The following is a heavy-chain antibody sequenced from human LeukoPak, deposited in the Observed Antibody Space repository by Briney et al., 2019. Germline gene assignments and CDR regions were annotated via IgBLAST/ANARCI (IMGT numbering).Heavy chain of an antibody. J-gene: IGHJ4*02. CDR3: AKDGYYGSGPPDY. D-gene: IGHD3-10*01. CDR1: GFTFSSYA. V-gene: IGHV3-23*01. CDR2: ISGSGGST. Sequence: GGSLRLSCAASGFTFSSYAMSWVRQAPGKGLGWVSAISGSGGSTYYADSVKGRFTISRDNSKNTLYLQMNSLRAEDTAVYYCAKDGYYGSGPPDYWGQGTLVTVSS.